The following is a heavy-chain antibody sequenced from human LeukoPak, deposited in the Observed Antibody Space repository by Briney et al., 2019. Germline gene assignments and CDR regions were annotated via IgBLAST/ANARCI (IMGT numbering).Heavy chain of an antibody. V-gene: IGHV3-9*01. CDR2: ISWNSGSI. CDR1: GFTFDDYA. CDR3: AKGDCSSTNCYRFIDY. Sequence: PGGSLRLSCAASGFTFDDYAMHWVRQAPGKGLGGVSGISWNSGSIGYADSVKGRFTISRDNAKNSLYLQMNSLRAEDTAFYYCAKGDCSSTNCYRFIDYWGQGTLVTVSS. J-gene: IGHJ4*02. D-gene: IGHD2-2*01.